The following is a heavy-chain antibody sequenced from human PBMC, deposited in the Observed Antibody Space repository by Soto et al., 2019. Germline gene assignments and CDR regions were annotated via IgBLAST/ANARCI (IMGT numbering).Heavy chain of an antibody. V-gene: IGHV1-24*01. Sequence: ASVKVSCKVSGYTLTELPMPWVRQAPGKGLEWMGGFDPEDGETIYAQKFQGRVTMTEDTSTDTAYMELSSLRSEDPAVYYCATVPLPGDDYSPVWGQGALVTVSS. CDR1: GYTLTELP. J-gene: IGHJ4*02. CDR3: ATVPLPGDDYSPV. D-gene: IGHD4-4*01. CDR2: FDPEDGET.